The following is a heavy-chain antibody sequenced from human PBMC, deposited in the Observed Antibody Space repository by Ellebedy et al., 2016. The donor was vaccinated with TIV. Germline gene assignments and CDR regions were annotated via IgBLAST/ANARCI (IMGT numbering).Heavy chain of an antibody. J-gene: IGHJ4*02. CDR3: ARGGRTAANDY. V-gene: IGHV1-18*01. CDR2: ISTYNGNT. D-gene: IGHD2-2*01. CDR1: GYTFTKYG. Sequence: SVKVSCXTSGYTFTKYGISWVRQAPGQGLEWMGWISTYNGNTNYAQNLQGRVTMTTDTSTSTAYMELRSLRSDDTAIYYCARGGRTAANDYWGQGTLVTVSS.